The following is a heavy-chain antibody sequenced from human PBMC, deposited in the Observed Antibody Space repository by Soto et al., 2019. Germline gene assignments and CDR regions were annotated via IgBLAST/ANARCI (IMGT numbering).Heavy chain of an antibody. CDR3: ARHDDWFDP. J-gene: IGHJ5*02. CDR1: GDSLTSPPNY. CDR2: VYYSGAT. V-gene: IGHV4-39*01. Sequence: PSETLSLTCNASGDSLTSPPNYWGWIRQPPGKGLEWIGTVYYSGATYYNPSLRGRLTVSADSSKNYFPLRLTSVTAADTAVYYCARHDDWFDPWGQGILVTVSS.